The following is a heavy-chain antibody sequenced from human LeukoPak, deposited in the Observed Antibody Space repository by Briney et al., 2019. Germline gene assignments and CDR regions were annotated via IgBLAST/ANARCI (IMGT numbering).Heavy chain of an antibody. CDR1: GFTFSSYW. Sequence: PGGSLRLSCAASGFTFSSYWMSWVRQAPGKGLEWVANIKQDGSEKYYVDSVKGRFTISRDNAKNSLYLQMNSLRAEDTAVYYCAGDYATIFAGDYMDVWGKGTTVTVSS. CDR2: IKQDGSEK. D-gene: IGHD3-3*01. J-gene: IGHJ6*03. CDR3: AGDYATIFAGDYMDV. V-gene: IGHV3-7*01.